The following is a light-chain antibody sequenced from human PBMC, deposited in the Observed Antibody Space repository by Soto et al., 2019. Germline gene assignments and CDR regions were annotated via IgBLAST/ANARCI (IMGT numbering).Light chain of an antibody. J-gene: IGKJ1*01. CDR3: QQYGSTLWT. CDR2: STS. CDR1: QSVSSDS. V-gene: IGKV3-20*01. Sequence: ELVLTQSPATLSSSPGERATLSCRASQSVSSDSLAWYQQQPGQAPRLLIYSTSNRATGIPDRFSGSGSGTDFTLTIIRLEPEDFAVYYCQQYGSTLWTFGQGTKVDIK.